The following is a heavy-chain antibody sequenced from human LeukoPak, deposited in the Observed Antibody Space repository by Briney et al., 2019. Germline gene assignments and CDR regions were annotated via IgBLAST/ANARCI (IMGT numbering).Heavy chain of an antibody. V-gene: IGHV3-23*01. Sequence: GSLRLSCAASGFTFSSYAMSWVRQAPGKGLEWVSAISGSGGSTYYADSVKGRFTISRDNSKNTLYLQMNSLRAEDTAVYYCAKDRMITFGGVIVFDYWGQGTLVTVSS. CDR1: GFTFSSYA. D-gene: IGHD3-16*02. CDR3: AKDRMITFGGVIVFDY. J-gene: IGHJ4*02. CDR2: ISGSGGST.